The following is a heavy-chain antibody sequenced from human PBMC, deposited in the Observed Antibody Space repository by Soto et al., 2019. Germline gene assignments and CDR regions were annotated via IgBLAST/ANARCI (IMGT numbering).Heavy chain of an antibody. CDR2: ISYDGSNK. D-gene: IGHD6-13*01. Sequence: GGSLRLSCAASGFTFSSYAMHWVRQAPGKGLEWVAVISYDGSNKYYADSVKGRFTISRDNSKNTLYLQMNSLRAEDTAVYYCARAPKESGLAAAGNYYFDYWGQGTLVTVSS. J-gene: IGHJ4*02. V-gene: IGHV3-30-3*01. CDR1: GFTFSSYA. CDR3: ARAPKESGLAAAGNYYFDY.